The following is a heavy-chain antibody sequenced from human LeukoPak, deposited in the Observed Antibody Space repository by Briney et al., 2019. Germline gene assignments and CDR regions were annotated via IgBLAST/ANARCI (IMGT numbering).Heavy chain of an antibody. CDR3: ARDYGSRGYFDY. CDR1: GFTFSSYA. V-gene: IGHV3-23*01. J-gene: IGHJ4*02. Sequence: PGGSLRLSCAASGFTFSSYAMSWVRQARGKGLEGVSIISGSADITYYADSVKGRFTISRDNARNSLYLQMNSLRADDTAVYYCARDYGSRGYFDYWGRGTLVTVSS. CDR2: ISGSADIT. D-gene: IGHD6-13*01.